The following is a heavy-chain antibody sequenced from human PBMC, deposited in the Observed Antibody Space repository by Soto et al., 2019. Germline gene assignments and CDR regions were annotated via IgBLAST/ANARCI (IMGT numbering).Heavy chain of an antibody. D-gene: IGHD3-10*01. CDR2: IIPIFGTA. CDR1: GGTFSSYA. Sequence: SVKVSCKASGGTFSSYAISWVRQAPGQGLEWMGGIIPIFGTANCAQKFQGRVTITADESTSTAYMELSSLRSEDTAVYYCARDVLDYGSGSYSDYWGQGTLVTVSS. V-gene: IGHV1-69*13. CDR3: ARDVLDYGSGSYSDY. J-gene: IGHJ4*02.